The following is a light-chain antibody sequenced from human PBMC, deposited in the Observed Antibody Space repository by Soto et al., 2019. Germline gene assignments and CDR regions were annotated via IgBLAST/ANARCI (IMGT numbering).Light chain of an antibody. V-gene: IGLV1-40*01. CDR3: QSYDSSLSGSNV. CDR1: SSNIGAGYD. J-gene: IGLJ1*01. CDR2: GNS. Sequence: QSVLTQPPSVSGAQGHRVTISCTGSSSNIGAGYDVHWYQQLPGTAPKLLIYGNSNRPSGVPDRFSGSKSGTSASLAITGLQAEDEADYYCQSYDSSLSGSNVFGTGTKLTVL.